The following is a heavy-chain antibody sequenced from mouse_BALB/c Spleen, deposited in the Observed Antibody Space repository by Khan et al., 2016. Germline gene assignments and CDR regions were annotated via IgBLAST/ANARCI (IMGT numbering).Heavy chain of an antibody. Sequence: EVKLEESGPDLVKPSQSLSLTCTVTGYSITSDYAWNWIRQFPGNRLEWMGYISYSGSTSYNPSLKSRISITRDTSKNQFFLQLNSVTSEDTATYYCARSDYGDKDAMDYWGQGTSVTVSS. CDR2: ISYSGST. J-gene: IGHJ4*01. CDR3: ARSDYGDKDAMDY. V-gene: IGHV3-2*02. CDR1: GYSITSDYA. D-gene: IGHD1-1*01.